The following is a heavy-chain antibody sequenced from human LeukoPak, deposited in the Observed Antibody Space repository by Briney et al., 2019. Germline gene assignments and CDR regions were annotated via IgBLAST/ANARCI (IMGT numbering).Heavy chain of an antibody. V-gene: IGHV1-69*05. J-gene: IGHJ3*02. CDR1: GGTFSSYA. CDR2: IIPIFGTA. Sequence: SVKVSCKASGGTFSSYAISWVRQAPGQGLEWMGGIIPIFGTANYAQKFQGRVTMTRDTSTSTVYMELSSLRSEDTAVYYCARTKRNIVVVPAAIRGRAFDIWGQGTMVTVSS. D-gene: IGHD2-2*01. CDR3: ARTKRNIVVVPAAIRGRAFDI.